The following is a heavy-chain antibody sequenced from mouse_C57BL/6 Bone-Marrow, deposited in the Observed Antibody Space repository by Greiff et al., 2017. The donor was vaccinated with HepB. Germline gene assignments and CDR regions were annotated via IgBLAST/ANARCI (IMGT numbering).Heavy chain of an antibody. CDR1: GYTFTSYG. D-gene: IGHD1-1*01. V-gene: IGHV1-81*01. Sequence: QVHLKQSGAELARPGASVKLSCKASGYTFTSYGISWVKQRTGQGLEWIGEIYPRSGNTYYNEKFKGKATLTADKSSSTAYMELRSLTSEDSAVYFCARKADYGSSPAWFAYWGQGTLVTVSA. CDR2: IYPRSGNT. J-gene: IGHJ3*01. CDR3: ARKADYGSSPAWFAY.